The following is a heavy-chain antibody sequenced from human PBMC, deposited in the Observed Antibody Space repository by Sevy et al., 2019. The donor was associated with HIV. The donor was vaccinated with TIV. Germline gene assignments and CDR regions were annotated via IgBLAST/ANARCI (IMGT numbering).Heavy chain of an antibody. CDR2: ISGSGGST. D-gene: IGHD4-17*01. Sequence: GGSLRLSCAASGFTFSNYVMTWVRQAPGKGLEWVSVISGSGGSTYYADSVKGRFTISRDNSKSTLYLQMNSLRAEDTAVYYCAKHSRGSTVVIPNAFDIWGQGTMVTVSS. V-gene: IGHV3-23*01. J-gene: IGHJ3*02. CDR1: GFTFSNYV. CDR3: AKHSRGSTVVIPNAFDI.